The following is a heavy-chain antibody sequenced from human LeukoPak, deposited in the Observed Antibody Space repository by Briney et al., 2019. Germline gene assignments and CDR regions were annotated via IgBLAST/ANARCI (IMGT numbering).Heavy chain of an antibody. CDR1: GGFISSYY. CDR3: TRGSIAYYYMDV. Sequence: PSETLSLTCTVSGGFISSYYWSWIRQPPGKGLDWIGNIYYSVSTNYNPSLKSRVTISVGTSKNQFSLKLSSVTAADTAVYYCTRGSIAYYYMDVWGKGTTVTVSS. D-gene: IGHD3-22*01. V-gene: IGHV4-59*01. J-gene: IGHJ6*03. CDR2: IYYSVST.